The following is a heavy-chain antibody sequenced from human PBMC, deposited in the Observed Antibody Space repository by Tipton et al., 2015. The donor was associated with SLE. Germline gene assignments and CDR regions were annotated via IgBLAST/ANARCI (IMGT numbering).Heavy chain of an antibody. D-gene: IGHD2-2*02. CDR3: ARAIRFFDP. CDR2: IYSNGNT. J-gene: IGHJ5*02. V-gene: IGHV4-31*03. Sequence: TLSLTCTVSGGSITSGGYYWGWVRQHPGKGLEWIGYIYSNGNTAYNPSLKNRRSISIDRSRNQFSLKLSSVTAADTAVYYCARAIRFFDPWGQGALGTVSS. CDR1: GGSITSGGYY.